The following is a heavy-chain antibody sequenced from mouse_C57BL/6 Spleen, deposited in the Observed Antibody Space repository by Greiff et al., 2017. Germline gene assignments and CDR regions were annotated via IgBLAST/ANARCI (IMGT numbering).Heavy chain of an antibody. D-gene: IGHD3-2*01. Sequence: QVQLQQSGAELVRPGTSVTVSCKASGYAFTNYLIDWVKQRPGQGLEWIGAINPGSGGTNYNQKFKGKATLTADKSSSTAYMQLSSLTSEDSAVYFCARGGGQIGDLDDWGQGTTVTVSS. CDR1: GYAFTNYL. CDR2: INPGSGGT. CDR3: ARGGGQIGDLDD. J-gene: IGHJ2*01. V-gene: IGHV1-54*01.